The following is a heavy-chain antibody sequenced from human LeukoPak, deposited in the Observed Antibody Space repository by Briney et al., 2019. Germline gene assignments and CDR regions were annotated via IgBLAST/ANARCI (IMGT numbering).Heavy chain of an antibody. CDR1: RYTFSNYA. CDR3: VPVNNYSGFEI. D-gene: IGHD1/OR15-1a*01. J-gene: IGHJ3*02. CDR2: ISFHGSKK. V-gene: IGHV3-30*10. Sequence: PGRSLTLSCAASRYTFSNYALNWVPHARGRGLEGGTVISFHGSKKFNTDSLTGRFSISRDNLKNTLNLQMYSVRAEDAILYFCVPVNNYSGFEIWGHRAIVT.